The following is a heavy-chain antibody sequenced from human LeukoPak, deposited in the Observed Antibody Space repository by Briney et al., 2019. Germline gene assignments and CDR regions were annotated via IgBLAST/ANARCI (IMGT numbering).Heavy chain of an antibody. CDR2: IYYSGST. V-gene: IGHV4-39*07. CDR1: GGSISSSSYY. CDR3: AREGGGSCYY. Sequence: SETLSLTCTVSGGSISSSSYYWGWIRQPPGKGLEWIGSIYYSGSTYYNPSLKSRVTISVDTSKNQFSLKLSSVTAADTAVYYCAREGGGSCYYWGQGTLVTVSS. D-gene: IGHD2-15*01. J-gene: IGHJ4*02.